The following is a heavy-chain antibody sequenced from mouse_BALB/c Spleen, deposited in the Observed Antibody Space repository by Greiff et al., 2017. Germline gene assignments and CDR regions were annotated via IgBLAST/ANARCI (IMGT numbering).Heavy chain of an antibody. J-gene: IGHJ1*01. V-gene: IGHV1-69*01. CDR3: ARWGHWYFDV. CDR2: IDTSDSYT. CDR1: GYTFTDYW. Sequence: QVQLQQPGAELVMPGASVKMSCKASGYTFTDYWMHWVKQRPGQGLEWIGAIDTSDSYTSYNQKFKGKATLTVDESSSTAYMQLSSLTSEDSAVYYCARWGHWYFDVWGAGTTVTVSS.